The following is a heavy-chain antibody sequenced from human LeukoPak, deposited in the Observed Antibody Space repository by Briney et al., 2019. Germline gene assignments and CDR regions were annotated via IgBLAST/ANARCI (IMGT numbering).Heavy chain of an antibody. D-gene: IGHD1-26*01. J-gene: IGHJ4*02. CDR3: AKDGQSFNSMWDYLDS. CDR1: GFDFSAYA. Sequence: GGSLRLSCAASGFDFSAYAMSWVRQAPGKGLEWVSGIGGGDTHYADSVKGRFTISRDNSKSTVELHMSSLRVEDTAVYYCAKDGQSFNSMWDYLDSWGRGTLVTVSS. V-gene: IGHV3-23*01. CDR2: IGGGDT.